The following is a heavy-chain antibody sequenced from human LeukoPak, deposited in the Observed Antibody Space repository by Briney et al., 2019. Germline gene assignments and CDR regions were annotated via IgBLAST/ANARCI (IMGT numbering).Heavy chain of an antibody. CDR1: GGSFSGYY. V-gene: IGHV4-34*01. CDR3: ARHNSSWYYFDY. J-gene: IGHJ4*02. D-gene: IGHD6-13*01. Sequence: PSETLSLTCAVYGGSFSGYYWSWIRQPPGKGLEWIGEINHSGSTNYNPSLKSRVTISVDTSKNQFSLKLSSVTAADTAVYYCARHNSSWYYFDYWGQGTLVTVSS. CDR2: INHSGST.